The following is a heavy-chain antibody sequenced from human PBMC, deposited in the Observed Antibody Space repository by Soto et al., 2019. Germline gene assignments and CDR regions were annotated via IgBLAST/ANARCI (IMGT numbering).Heavy chain of an antibody. V-gene: IGHV3-30*18. CDR3: AKITPYPIITYGAKAAFDI. CDR1: GFTFSSYG. D-gene: IGHD3-10*01. CDR2: ISYDGSNK. Sequence: GGSLRLSCAASGFTFSSYGMHWVRQAPGKGLEWVAVISYDGSNKYYADSVKGRFTISRDNSKNTLYLQMNSLRAEDTAVYYCAKITPYPIITYGAKAAFDIWGQGTMVTVSS. J-gene: IGHJ3*02.